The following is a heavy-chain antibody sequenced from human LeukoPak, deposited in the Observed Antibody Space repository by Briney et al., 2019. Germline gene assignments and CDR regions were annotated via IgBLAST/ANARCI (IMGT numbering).Heavy chain of an antibody. J-gene: IGHJ4*02. Sequence: GGSLRLSCAASGFTFSSYSMNWVRQAPGKGLEWVSSISSSSSYIYYADSVKGRFTISRDNAKNSLYLQMNSLRAEDTAVYYCAREETLGAADYWGQGTLVTVSS. V-gene: IGHV3-21*01. CDR1: GFTFSSYS. CDR3: AREETLGAADY. CDR2: ISSSSSYI. D-gene: IGHD1-26*01.